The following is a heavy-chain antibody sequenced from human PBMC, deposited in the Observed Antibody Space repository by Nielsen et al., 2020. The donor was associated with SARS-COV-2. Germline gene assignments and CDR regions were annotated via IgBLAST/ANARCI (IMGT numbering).Heavy chain of an antibody. CDR3: ARVEAGSCSSTSCYAGGYYGMDV. J-gene: IGHJ6*02. Sequence: SVKVSCKASGGTFSSYAISWVRQAPGQGLEWMGRIIPILGIANYAQKFQGRVTITADKSTSTAYMELSSLRSEDTAVYYCARVEAGSCSSTSCYAGGYYGMDVWGQGTTVTVSS. V-gene: IGHV1-69*04. CDR2: IIPILGIA. D-gene: IGHD2-2*01. CDR1: GGTFSSYA.